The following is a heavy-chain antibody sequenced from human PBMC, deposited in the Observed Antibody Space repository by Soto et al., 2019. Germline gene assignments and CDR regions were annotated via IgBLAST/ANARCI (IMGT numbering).Heavy chain of an antibody. Sequence: ASVKVSCKASVYTFTSYYMHWVRQAPGQGLEWMGIINPSGGSTSYAQKFQGRVTMTRDTSTSTVYMELSSLRSEDTAVYYCARGAGVVIRSNWFDPWGQGTLVTVSS. J-gene: IGHJ5*02. CDR1: VYTFTSYY. V-gene: IGHV1-46*03. CDR2: INPSGGST. D-gene: IGHD3-3*01. CDR3: ARGAGVVIRSNWFDP.